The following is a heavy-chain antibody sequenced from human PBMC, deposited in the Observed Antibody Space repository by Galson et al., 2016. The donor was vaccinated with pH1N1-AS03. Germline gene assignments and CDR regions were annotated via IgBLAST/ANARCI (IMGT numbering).Heavy chain of an antibody. CDR1: GFTFSTYW. J-gene: IGHJ4*02. CDR3: ARDLGYGIKGYGFDN. Sequence: SLRLSCAASGFTFSTYWMSWVRQAPGKGLEWVASMNQGGSERYYVDSVKGRFTISRDNAMNSLYLQMNSLRAEDTAMYYCARDLGYGIKGYGFDNWGQGTLVTVSS. CDR2: MNQGGSER. D-gene: IGHD5-12*01. V-gene: IGHV3-7*01.